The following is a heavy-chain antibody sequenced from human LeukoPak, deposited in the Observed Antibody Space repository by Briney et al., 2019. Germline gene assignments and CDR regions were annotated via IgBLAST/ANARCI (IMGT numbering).Heavy chain of an antibody. CDR1: GGSFSGYD. CDR2: INHSGST. J-gene: IGHJ4*02. Sequence: SETLSLTCAVYGGSFSGYDWSWIRQPPGKGLEWIGEINHSGSTNYNPSLKSRVTISEDTFKNQFSLMLSSVTAADTAVYYCAGGGGYWGQGTLVTVSS. V-gene: IGHV4-34*01. CDR3: AGGGGY. D-gene: IGHD3-16*01.